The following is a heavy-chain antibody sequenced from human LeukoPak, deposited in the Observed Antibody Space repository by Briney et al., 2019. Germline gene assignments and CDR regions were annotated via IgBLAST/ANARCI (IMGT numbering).Heavy chain of an antibody. CDR2: IIPIFGTA. D-gene: IGHD6-6*01. V-gene: IGHV1-69*01. Sequence: KPGGSLRLSCAASGFTFSSYAISWVRQAPGQGLEWMGGIIPIFGTANYAQKFQGRVTITADESTSTAYMELSSLRSEDTAVYYCARDRIAAVGLYWGQGTLVTVSS. J-gene: IGHJ4*02. CDR1: GFTFSSYA. CDR3: ARDRIAAVGLY.